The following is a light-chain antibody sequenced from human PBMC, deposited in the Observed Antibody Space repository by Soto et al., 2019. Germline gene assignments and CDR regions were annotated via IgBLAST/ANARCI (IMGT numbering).Light chain of an antibody. CDR3: QQYDGN. Sequence: DTQMTQSPSTLSASVGDGVTITCRASQSISTWLAWYQQKPGKVPKLLIYGASTLESGVPSRFSGSGSGTEFTLTISGLQPDDFATYYCQQYDGNFGGGTRVEIK. CDR2: GAS. CDR1: QSISTW. V-gene: IGKV1-5*01. J-gene: IGKJ4*01.